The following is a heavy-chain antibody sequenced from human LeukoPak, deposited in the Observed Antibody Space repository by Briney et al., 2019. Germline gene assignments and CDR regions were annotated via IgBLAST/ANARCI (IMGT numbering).Heavy chain of an antibody. Sequence: PGGSLRLSCAASRFTFSNYPMHWVRQAPGKGLEWVALLSYDGSNECYADSVKGRFTISRDNSKNTLYLQMNSLRAEDTAVYYCAKGGQYYDFWSGYYIFDYWGQGTLVTVSS. V-gene: IGHV3-30-3*01. CDR3: AKGGQYYDFWSGYYIFDY. CDR2: LSYDGSNE. D-gene: IGHD3-3*01. CDR1: RFTFSNYP. J-gene: IGHJ4*02.